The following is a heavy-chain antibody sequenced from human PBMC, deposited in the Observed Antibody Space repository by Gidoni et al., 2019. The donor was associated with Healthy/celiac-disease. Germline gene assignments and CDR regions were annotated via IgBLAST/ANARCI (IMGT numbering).Heavy chain of an antibody. CDR3: ARDWGYTVNGADY. J-gene: IGHJ4*02. V-gene: IGHV3-48*01. CDR1: GFTFSSYS. D-gene: IGHD4-4*01. CDR2: ISRSSSTI. Sequence: EVQLVESGGGLVQLGGSLRLSCAASGFTFSSYSMNWVRQAPGKGLEWVSYISRSSSTIDYADSVKGRFTISRDNAKNSLYLQMNSLRAEDTAVYYCARDWGYTVNGADYWGQGTLVTVSS.